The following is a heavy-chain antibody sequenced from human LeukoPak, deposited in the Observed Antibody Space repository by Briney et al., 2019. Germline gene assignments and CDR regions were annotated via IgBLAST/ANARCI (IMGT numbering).Heavy chain of an antibody. CDR1: GYIFPDNY. CDR3: AREAARLTPETYEVDYDY. V-gene: IGHV1-2*02. Sequence: ASVKVSRKNSGYIFPDNYRDWLRQAPGQGLEWVGWINPQNGVAHYAQKFQGRVIMTSDTSVSTAYMELNRLTSDDTAVFYCAREAARLTPETYEVDYDYWGQGTLVTVSS. D-gene: IGHD4-23*01. CDR2: INPQNGVA. J-gene: IGHJ4*02.